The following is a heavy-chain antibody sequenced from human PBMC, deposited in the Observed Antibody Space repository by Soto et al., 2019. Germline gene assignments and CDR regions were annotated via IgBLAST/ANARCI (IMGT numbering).Heavy chain of an antibody. CDR1: GYSFSTYG. CDR2: ITVSNGNT. V-gene: IGHV1-18*04. Sequence: QGQLVQSGAEVKKPGASVKVSCKASGYSFSTYGVSWVRQAPGQGREWMGWITVSNGNTNYIDNLQGRVTMTTDTSTSTAYMELWRLRSDDTAVYYCARSYSDGSYWYFDDWGQGTLVVVSS. D-gene: IGHD5-18*01. CDR3: ARSYSDGSYWYFDD. J-gene: IGHJ4*02.